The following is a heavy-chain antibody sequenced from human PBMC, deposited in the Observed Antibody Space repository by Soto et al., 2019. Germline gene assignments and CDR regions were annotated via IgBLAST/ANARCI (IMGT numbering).Heavy chain of an antibody. CDR1: GGSISSGGYS. D-gene: IGHD3-9*01. Sequence: KPSETLSLTCAVSGGSISSGGYSWSWIRQPPGKGLEWIGYIYHSGSTYYNPSLKSRVTISVDRSKNQFSLKLSSVTAADTAVYYCARLTGYYSVDYWGQGTLVTVSS. CDR2: IYHSGST. CDR3: ARLTGYYSVDY. V-gene: IGHV4-30-2*01. J-gene: IGHJ4*02.